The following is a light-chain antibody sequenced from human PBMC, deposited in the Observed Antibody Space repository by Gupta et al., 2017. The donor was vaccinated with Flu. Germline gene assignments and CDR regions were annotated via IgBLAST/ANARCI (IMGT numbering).Light chain of an antibody. V-gene: IGKV1-39*01. CDR3: QQSYRPVFT. Sequence: PSSLSASVGDRVTITFLASQSISRHIHWYQQKPGKAPTLLIYAASSLQSGVPSRFSGSGSGTDFTLTISSLQPEDSATYYCQQSYRPVFTFGHGTKMDI. J-gene: IGKJ3*01. CDR1: QSISRH. CDR2: AAS.